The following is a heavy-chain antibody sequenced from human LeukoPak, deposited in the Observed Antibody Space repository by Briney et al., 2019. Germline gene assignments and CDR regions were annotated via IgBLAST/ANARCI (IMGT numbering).Heavy chain of an antibody. J-gene: IGHJ4*02. D-gene: IGHD5-18*01. V-gene: IGHV1-69*13. CDR1: GYTFTGYY. CDR3: ARGYSTVDTAMVGFWY. CDR2: IIPNFGTA. Sequence: GASVKVSCKASGYTFTGYYMHWVRQAPGQGLEWMGGIIPNFGTANYAQKFQGRVTITADESTSTAYMELSSLRSEDTAVYYCARGYSTVDTAMVGFWYWGQGTLVTVSS.